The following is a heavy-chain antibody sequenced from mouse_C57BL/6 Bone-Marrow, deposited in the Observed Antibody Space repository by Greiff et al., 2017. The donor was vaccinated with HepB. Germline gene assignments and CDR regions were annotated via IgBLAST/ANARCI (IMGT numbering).Heavy chain of an antibody. V-gene: IGHV1-69*01. CDR3: ARSGVTRNYFDY. D-gene: IGHD2-1*01. J-gene: IGHJ2*01. CDR2: IDPSDSYT. Sequence: QVQLQQPGAELVMPGASVKLSCKASGYTFTSYWMHWVKQRPGQGLEWIGEIDPSDSYTNYNQKFKGKSTLTVDKSSSTAYMQLSSLTSEDSAVYYCARSGVTRNYFDYWGQGTTLTVSS. CDR1: GYTFTSYW.